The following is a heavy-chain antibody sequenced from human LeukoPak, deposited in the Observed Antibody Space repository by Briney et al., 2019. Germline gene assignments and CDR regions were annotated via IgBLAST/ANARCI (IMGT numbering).Heavy chain of an antibody. CDR1: GGSISSYY. CDR3: ARQYSGSYGFDY. CDR2: IYYGGST. V-gene: IGHV4-59*01. J-gene: IGHJ4*02. Sequence: SETLSLTCTVSGGSISSYYWSWIRQPPGKGLEWIGYIYYGGSTNYNPSLKSRVTIPVDTSKNQLSLRLSSVTAADTAVYYCARQYSGSYGFDYWGQGTLVTVSS. D-gene: IGHD1-26*01.